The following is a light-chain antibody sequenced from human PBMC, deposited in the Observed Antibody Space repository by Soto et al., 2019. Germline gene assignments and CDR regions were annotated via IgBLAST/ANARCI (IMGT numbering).Light chain of an antibody. CDR3: QQYGNSPAT. Sequence: IVLTQSPGTLSLSTGERATLSCRASQSVSSSYLAWYQQKPGQAPRLLIYGASSRATGIPDRFSGSGSGTDFTLTITRLDPEDLAVYDCQQYGNSPATFGPGTKVDIK. CDR1: QSVSSSY. V-gene: IGKV3-20*01. CDR2: GAS. J-gene: IGKJ3*01.